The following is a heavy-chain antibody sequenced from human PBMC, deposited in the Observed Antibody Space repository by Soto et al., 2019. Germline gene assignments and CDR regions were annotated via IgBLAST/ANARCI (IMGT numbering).Heavy chain of an antibody. CDR3: AKARSNDSSGYYIFDY. CDR1: GFTFSSYA. Sequence: GGSLRLSCAASGFTFSSYAMHWVRQAPGKGLEWVAVISYDGISKHYADSVKGRFSISRDDSENTLYVQMNSLRAEDTAVYYCAKARSNDSSGYYIFDYWGQGTLVTVSS. V-gene: IGHV3-30-3*01. J-gene: IGHJ4*02. CDR2: ISYDGISK. D-gene: IGHD3-22*01.